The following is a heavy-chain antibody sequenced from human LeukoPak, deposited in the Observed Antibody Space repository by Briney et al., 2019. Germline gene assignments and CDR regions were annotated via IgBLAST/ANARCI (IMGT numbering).Heavy chain of an antibody. D-gene: IGHD3-22*01. CDR3: ARDGLYYYDSSGLFFY. Sequence: GGSLRLSCAASGFTFSSYWMSWVRQAPGKGLEWVANIKQDGSEKYYVDSVKGRFTISRDNAKNSLYLQVNSLRAEDTAVYYCARDGLYYYDSSGLFFYWGQGTLVTVSS. V-gene: IGHV3-7*01. CDR1: GFTFSSYW. CDR2: IKQDGSEK. J-gene: IGHJ4*02.